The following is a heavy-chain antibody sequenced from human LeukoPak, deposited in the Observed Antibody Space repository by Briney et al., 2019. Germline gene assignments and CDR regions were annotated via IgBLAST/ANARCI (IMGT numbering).Heavy chain of an antibody. CDR2: ISSSSSYI. CDR1: GFTFSSYS. Sequence: GGSLRLSCAASGFTFSSYSMNWVRQAPWKGLEWVSSISSSSSYIYYADSVKGRFTISRDNAKNSLYLQMNSLRAEDTAVYYCAKDGPSNSGNYPRSWFDPWGQGTLVTVSS. D-gene: IGHD1-26*01. CDR3: AKDGPSNSGNYPRSWFDP. V-gene: IGHV3-21*04. J-gene: IGHJ5*02.